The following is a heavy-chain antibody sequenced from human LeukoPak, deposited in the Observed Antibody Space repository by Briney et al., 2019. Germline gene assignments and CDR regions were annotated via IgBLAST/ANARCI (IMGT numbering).Heavy chain of an antibody. CDR2: ISGSGGST. Sequence: PGGSLRLSCAASGFTFSSYAMSWVRQAPGKGLEWVSAISGSGGSTYYADSVKGRFTISRDNSKNTLYLQMNSLRAEDTAVYYCAKDPIYDYVWGSYRYSTLEYWGQGTLVTVSS. CDR1: GFTFSSYA. D-gene: IGHD3-16*02. V-gene: IGHV3-23*01. CDR3: AKDPIYDYVWGSYRYSTLEY. J-gene: IGHJ4*02.